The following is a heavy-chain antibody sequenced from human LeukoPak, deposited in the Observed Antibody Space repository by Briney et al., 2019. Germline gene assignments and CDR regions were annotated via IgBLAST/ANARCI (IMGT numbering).Heavy chain of an antibody. Sequence: GGSLRLSCAASGFTFDDYGMSWVRQAPGKGLEWVSGINWNGGSTGYADSVKGRFTISRDNAKNSLYLQMNSLRAEDTAVYYCARDKKDIVVVPAPADLYYYGMDVWGQGTTVTVSS. J-gene: IGHJ6*02. CDR3: ARDKKDIVVVPAPADLYYYGMDV. D-gene: IGHD2-2*01. V-gene: IGHV3-20*04. CDR2: INWNGGST. CDR1: GFTFDDYG.